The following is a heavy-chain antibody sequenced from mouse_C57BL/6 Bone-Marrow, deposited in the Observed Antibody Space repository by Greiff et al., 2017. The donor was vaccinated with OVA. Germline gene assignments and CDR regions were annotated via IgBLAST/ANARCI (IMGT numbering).Heavy chain of an antibody. CDR3: ASRGLLRRYFDV. V-gene: IGHV1-50*01. D-gene: IGHD1-2*01. J-gene: IGHJ1*03. CDR2: IDPSDSYT. CDR1: GYTFTSYW. Sequence: QVQLKQPGAELVKPGASVKLSCKASGYTFTSYWMQWVNQRPGPGLEWIGEIDPSDSYTNYNHKFKGKATLTVDTSSSTAYMQLSSLTSEDSAVYYCASRGLLRRYFDVWGTGTTVTVSS.